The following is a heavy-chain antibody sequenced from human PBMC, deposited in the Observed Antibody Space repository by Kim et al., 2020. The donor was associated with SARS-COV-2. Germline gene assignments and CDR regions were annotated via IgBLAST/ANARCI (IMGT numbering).Heavy chain of an antibody. CDR2: ISSDGSNK. CDR3: AKIWLVGSGYYLSLDY. Sequence: GGSLRLSCAASGFTFSSYGMHWVRQAPGKGLEWVAVISSDGSNKYYADSVKGRFTISSDNTKNTLFLQMNSLRTDDTAVYFCAKIWLVGSGYYLSLDYWGQGTQVTVSS. V-gene: IGHV3-30*18. D-gene: IGHD3-10*01. CDR1: GFTFSSYG. J-gene: IGHJ4*02.